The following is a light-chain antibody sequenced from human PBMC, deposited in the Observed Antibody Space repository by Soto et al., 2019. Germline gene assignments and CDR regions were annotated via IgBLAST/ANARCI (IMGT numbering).Light chain of an antibody. CDR2: DAS. V-gene: IGKV3-11*01. J-gene: IGKJ5*01. Sequence: EIVLTQSPATLSLSPGEGATLSCRASQSLSTYLGWYQQKPGQAPRLLIYDASNRATGIPARFSGSGSGTDFTLTISSLEPEDFAVYYCQHRGTFGQGTRLEIK. CDR3: QHRGT. CDR1: QSLSTY.